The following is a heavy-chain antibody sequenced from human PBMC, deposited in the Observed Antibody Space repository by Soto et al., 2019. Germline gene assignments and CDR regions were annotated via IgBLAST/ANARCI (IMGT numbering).Heavy chain of an antibody. CDR3: QAEDGIRDTVPVSAFLLNRSSDL. Sequence: KGLEWVSAISGSGGSTYCADSVTGRFTISSDNSKNTLYLQMNSLRAEDTAVFFFQAEDGIRDTVPVSAFLLNRSSDL. V-gene: IGHV3-23*01. CDR2: ISGSGGST. D-gene: IGHD4-17*01. J-gene: IGHJ2*01.